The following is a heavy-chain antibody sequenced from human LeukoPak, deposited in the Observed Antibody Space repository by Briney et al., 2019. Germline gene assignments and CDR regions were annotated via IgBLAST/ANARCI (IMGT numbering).Heavy chain of an antibody. CDR3: ARGNYYYDSSGYSN. CDR2: IKQDGSEK. J-gene: IGHJ4*02. Sequence: GGSLRLSCAASGFTFSSYWMSWVRQAPGKGLEWVANIKQDGSEKYYVDSVKGRFTISRDNAKNSLYLQMNSLRAEDTAVYYCARGNYYYDSSGYSNWGQGTLVTVSS. CDR1: GFTFSSYW. V-gene: IGHV3-7*01. D-gene: IGHD3-22*01.